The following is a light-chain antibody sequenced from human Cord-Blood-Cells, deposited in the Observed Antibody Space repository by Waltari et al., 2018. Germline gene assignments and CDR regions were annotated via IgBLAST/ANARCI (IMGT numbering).Light chain of an antibody. CDR2: EVS. J-gene: IGLJ3*02. CDR1: SRDVGGYNS. V-gene: IGLV2-14*01. Sequence: QSALTQPASVSGSPGQSITIPCTGTSRDVGGYNSVSWYQQHPGKAPKLMIYEVSNRPSGVSNRFSGSKSGNTASLTISGLQAEDEADYYCSSYTSSSTWVFGGGTKLTVL. CDR3: SSYTSSSTWV.